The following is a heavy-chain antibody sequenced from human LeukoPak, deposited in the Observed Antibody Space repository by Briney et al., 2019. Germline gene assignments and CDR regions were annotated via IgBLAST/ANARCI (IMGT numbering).Heavy chain of an antibody. CDR1: GFTFSRYW. V-gene: IGHV3-7*01. D-gene: IGHD6-19*01. CDR2: INQDGSAK. J-gene: IGHJ4*02. CDR3: AKGAVAGIFDY. Sequence: GGSLRLSCAVSGFTFSRYWMSWVPRAPGKGLEWVANINQDGSAKYYVDSVRGRFTISRDNARNSLYLQMNSLRAEDTAVYYCAKGAVAGIFDYWGQGNLVTVSS.